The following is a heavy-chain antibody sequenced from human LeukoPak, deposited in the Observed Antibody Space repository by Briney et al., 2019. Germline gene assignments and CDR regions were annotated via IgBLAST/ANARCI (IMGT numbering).Heavy chain of an antibody. V-gene: IGHV4-34*01. Sequence: SETLSLTCAVYGGSFSGYYWSWIRQPPGKGLEWIGEIYHSGSTNYNPSLKSRVTISVDTSKNQFSLKLSSVTAADTAVYYCARGGQNDSSGYYSSPGSYYFDYWGQGTLVTVSS. CDR1: GGSFSGYY. D-gene: IGHD3-22*01. J-gene: IGHJ4*02. CDR2: IYHSGST. CDR3: ARGGQNDSSGYYSSPGSYYFDY.